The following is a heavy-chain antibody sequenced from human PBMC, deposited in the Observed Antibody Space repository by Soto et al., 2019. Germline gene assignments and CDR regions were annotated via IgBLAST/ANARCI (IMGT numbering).Heavy chain of an antibody. D-gene: IGHD3-3*01. J-gene: IGHJ4*02. CDR2: IVPNVGTV. V-gene: IGHV1-69*06. CDR3: ARRDTSGFLRSFDN. Sequence: SVKVSCKSSGGTFSSFINYPINWVRQAPGQGLEWMGGIVPNVGTVNYAQKFRGKVTITADKSTGTAYMELSSLRSEDTALYYSARRDTSGFLRSFDNWGQGTQVTVSS. CDR1: GGTFSSFINYP.